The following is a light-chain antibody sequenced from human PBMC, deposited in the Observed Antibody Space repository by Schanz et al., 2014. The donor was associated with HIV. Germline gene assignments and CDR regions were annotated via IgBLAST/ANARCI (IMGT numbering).Light chain of an antibody. CDR1: SSDVGGYNY. Sequence: QSALTQPASVSGSPGQSITISCTGTSSDVGGYNYVSWYQHHPGKVPKLMIYDVSNRPSGVSNRFSGSKSGNTASLTISGLQAEDEADYYCSSYADNNKLLFGGGTKLTVL. CDR2: DVS. V-gene: IGLV2-14*03. J-gene: IGLJ2*01. CDR3: SSYADNNKLL.